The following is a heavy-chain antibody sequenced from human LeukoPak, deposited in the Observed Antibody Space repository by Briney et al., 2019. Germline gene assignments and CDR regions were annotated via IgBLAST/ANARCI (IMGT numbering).Heavy chain of an antibody. Sequence: PGGSLRLSCAASGFTFSSYALSWVRQAPGKGPEWVSTMTSDGGGTYSADSVKGRFTVSRDNSKNTLFLQMTRLRAEDTAVYYCAKLDSPWAARGSFDHWGQGALVTVSS. CDR2: MTSDGGGT. V-gene: IGHV3-23*01. J-gene: IGHJ5*02. D-gene: IGHD3-10*01. CDR3: AKLDSPWAARGSFDH. CDR1: GFTFSSYA.